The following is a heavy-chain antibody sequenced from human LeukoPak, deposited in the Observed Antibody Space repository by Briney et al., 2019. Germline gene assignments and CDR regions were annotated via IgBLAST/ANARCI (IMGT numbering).Heavy chain of an antibody. CDR3: AKDPEYYYDSSGYYAEAFDI. CDR1: GFTFSSYA. D-gene: IGHD3-22*01. J-gene: IGHJ3*02. CDR2: ISGSGGST. V-gene: IGHV3-23*01. Sequence: PGGSLRLSCAASGFTFSSYAMSWVRQAPGKGLEWVSAISGSGGSTYYADSVKGRFTISRDNSKNTLYLQMNSLRAEDTAVYYCAKDPEYYYDSSGYYAEAFDIWGQGTVVTVSS.